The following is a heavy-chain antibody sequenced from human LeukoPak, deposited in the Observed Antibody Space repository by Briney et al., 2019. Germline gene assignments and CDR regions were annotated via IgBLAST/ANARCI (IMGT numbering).Heavy chain of an antibody. D-gene: IGHD6-19*01. CDR2: IYYNGST. V-gene: IGHV4-59*01. CDR1: GGSISSYY. Sequence: PSETLSLTCTVSGGSISSYYWSWIRQPPGKGLEWIGYIYYNGSTNYNPSLKSRVTISVDTSKNQFSLKLSSVTAADTAVYYCARALGGGWYDYWGQGTLVTVSS. CDR3: ARALGGGWYDY. J-gene: IGHJ4*02.